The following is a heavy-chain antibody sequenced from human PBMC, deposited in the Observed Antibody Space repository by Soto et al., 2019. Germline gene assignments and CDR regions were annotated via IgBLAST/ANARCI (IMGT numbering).Heavy chain of an antibody. D-gene: IGHD6-13*01. CDR2: INPSGGST. J-gene: IGHJ4*02. CDR3: ARGGRIAAAGEFDY. V-gene: IGHV1-46*03. CDR1: GYTFTSNY. Sequence: ASAKVSCKASGYTFTSNYMHWVRQANEQGLEWMGIINPSGGSTSYAQKFQGRVTMTRDTSTSTVYMELSSLRSEDTAVYYCARGGRIAAAGEFDYWGQGTLVTVSS.